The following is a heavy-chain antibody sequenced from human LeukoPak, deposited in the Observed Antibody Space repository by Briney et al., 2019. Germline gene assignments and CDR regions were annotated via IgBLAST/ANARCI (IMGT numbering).Heavy chain of an antibody. CDR1: GLTFSSYG. J-gene: IGHJ4*02. D-gene: IGHD5-18*01. V-gene: IGHV3-30*02. Sequence: GGSLRLSCAASGLTFSSYGMHWVRQAPGKGLEWVAFIRYDGSNKYYADSVKGRFTISRDNSKNTLYLQMNSLRAEDTAVYYCAKDLWGDTAMVLNYWGQGTLVTVSS. CDR2: IRYDGSNK. CDR3: AKDLWGDTAMVLNY.